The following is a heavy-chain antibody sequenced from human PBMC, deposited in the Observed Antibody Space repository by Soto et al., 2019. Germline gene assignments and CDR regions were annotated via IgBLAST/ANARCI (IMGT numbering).Heavy chain of an antibody. CDR3: ARDVDGNDAFDI. J-gene: IGHJ3*02. V-gene: IGHV3-53*04. CDR1: GFTVSSYY. CDR2: IYSSGST. Sequence: EVQLVESGGGLVQPGGSLRLSCAASGFTVSSYYMSWVRQAPGKGLEWVSIIYSSGSTFYADSVEGRFTISRHNSKNTPYLQMNSLRPEDTAVYYCARDVDGNDAFDIWGQGTMVTVSS.